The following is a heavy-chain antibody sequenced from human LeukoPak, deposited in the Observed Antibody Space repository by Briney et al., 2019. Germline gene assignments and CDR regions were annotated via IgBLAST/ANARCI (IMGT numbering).Heavy chain of an antibody. V-gene: IGHV4-34*01. CDR2: INHSGST. Sequence: SETLSLTCAVYGGSFSGYYWSWIRQPPGKGLDWIGEINHSGSTNYIPSLKSRVTISVDTSKNQFSLKLSSVTAADTAVYYCARGGTDGLLWFGESPDWFDPWGQGTLVTVSS. CDR3: ARGGTDGLLWFGESPDWFDP. CDR1: GGSFSGYY. J-gene: IGHJ5*02. D-gene: IGHD3-10*01.